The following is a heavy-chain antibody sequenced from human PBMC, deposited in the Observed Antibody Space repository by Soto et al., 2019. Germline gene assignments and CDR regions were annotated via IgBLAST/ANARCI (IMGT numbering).Heavy chain of an antibody. J-gene: IGHJ6*03. CDR1: GGSISSGGYY. D-gene: IGHD6-19*01. V-gene: IGHV4-31*03. CDR2: IYYSGST. Sequence: QVQLQESGPGLVKPSQTLSLTCTVSGGSISSGGYYWNWIRQHPGKGLEWIGYIYYSGSTYYNPSLKSRVTISVDTSKNQFSLKLSSVTAADTAVYYCAHGLSYPDDYYYYMDVWGKGTTVTVSS. CDR3: AHGLSYPDDYYYYMDV.